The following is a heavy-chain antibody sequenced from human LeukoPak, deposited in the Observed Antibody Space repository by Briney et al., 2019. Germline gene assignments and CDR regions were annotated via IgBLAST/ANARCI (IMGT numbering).Heavy chain of an antibody. J-gene: IGHJ5*02. V-gene: IGHV3-64D*06. D-gene: IGHD6-19*01. CDR1: GFTFSSYT. CDR3: VPQWLGTA. Sequence: GGSLRLSCSASGFTFSSYTMHWVRQAPGRGLEYVSLISSNGGSTYYAAYVKGGFTISRDNSKNTLYLQMSSLRAEDTAVYYCVPQWLGTAWGQGTLVTVSS. CDR2: ISSNGGST.